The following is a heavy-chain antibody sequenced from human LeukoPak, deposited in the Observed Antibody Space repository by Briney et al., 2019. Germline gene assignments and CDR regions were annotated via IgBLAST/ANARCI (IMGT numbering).Heavy chain of an antibody. CDR3: ARQGERWLQLRAFDY. Sequence: SVKVSCKASGGTFSSYAISWVRQAPGQGLEWVGGIIPIFGTANYAQKFQGRVTITTDESTSTAYMELSSLRSEDTAVYYCARQGERWLQLRAFDYWGQGTLVTVSS. V-gene: IGHV1-69*05. CDR2: IIPIFGTA. D-gene: IGHD5-24*01. J-gene: IGHJ4*02. CDR1: GGTFSSYA.